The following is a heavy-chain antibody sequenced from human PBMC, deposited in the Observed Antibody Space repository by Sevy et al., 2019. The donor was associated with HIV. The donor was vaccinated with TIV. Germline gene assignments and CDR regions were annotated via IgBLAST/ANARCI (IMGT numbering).Heavy chain of an antibody. V-gene: IGHV3-48*03. CDR3: ARESPEYYDFWSGYYAYHSYYYYGMDV. CDR2: ISSSGSTV. Sequence: GGSLRLSCAASGFTFSSYEMNWVRQAPGKGLEWVSYISSSGSTVYYADSVKGRFTISRDNAKNSLYLQMNSLRAEDTAVYYCARESPEYYDFWSGYYAYHSYYYYGMDVWGQGTTVTVSS. J-gene: IGHJ6*02. D-gene: IGHD3-3*01. CDR1: GFTFSSYE.